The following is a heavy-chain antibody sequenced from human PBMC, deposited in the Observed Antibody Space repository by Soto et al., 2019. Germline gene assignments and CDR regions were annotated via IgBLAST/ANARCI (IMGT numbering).Heavy chain of an antibody. CDR3: ARDIRKLVVGWYFDL. V-gene: IGHV3-21*01. CDR2: ISSSSSYI. J-gene: IGHJ2*01. CDR1: GFTFSSYS. Sequence: PGGSLRLSCAASGFTFSSYSMNWVRQAPGKGLEWVSSISSSSSYIYYADSVKGRFTISRDNAKNSLYLQMSSLRAEDTAVYYCARDIRKLVVGWYFDLWGRGTLVTVSS. D-gene: IGHD6-6*01.